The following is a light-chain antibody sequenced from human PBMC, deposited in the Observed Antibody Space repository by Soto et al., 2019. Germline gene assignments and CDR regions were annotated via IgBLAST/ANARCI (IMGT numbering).Light chain of an antibody. CDR3: QQYVNSPIT. CDR1: QSVSSSY. V-gene: IGKV3-20*01. J-gene: IGKJ5*01. Sequence: EIVLTQSPGTLSLSPGERATLSCRASQSVSSSYLAWYQQKPGQAPRLLIYGASSTATGIPDRFSGSGSGTDYTLTISRLEPEDFAVYFCQQYVNSPITFGQGTRLAIK. CDR2: GAS.